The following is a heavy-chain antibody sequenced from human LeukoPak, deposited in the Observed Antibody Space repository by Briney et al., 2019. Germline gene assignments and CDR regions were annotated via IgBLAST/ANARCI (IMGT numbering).Heavy chain of an antibody. CDR3: AKDSRGGPDYLAAAGYYYGMDV. Sequence: PGGSLRLSCAASGFNFTNYAMSGVRQAPAKGLEWVSALSGRGSNTYCADSVKGRFTISRDNSKNTRYLQMNSLRAEDTAVYYCAKDSRGGPDYLAAAGYYYGMDVWGQGTTVTVSS. V-gene: IGHV3-23*01. CDR1: GFNFTNYA. D-gene: IGHD6-13*01. J-gene: IGHJ6*02. CDR2: LSGRGSNT.